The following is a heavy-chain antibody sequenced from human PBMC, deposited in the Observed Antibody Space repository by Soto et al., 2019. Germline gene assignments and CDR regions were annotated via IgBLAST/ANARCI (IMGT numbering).Heavy chain of an antibody. CDR2: IYWDDDK. V-gene: IGHV2-5*02. CDR1: GFSLSTSGVG. J-gene: IGHJ3*02. Sequence: KESGPTLVKPTQTLTLTCTFSGFSLSTSGVGVGWIRQPPGKALEWLALIYWDDDKRYSPSLKSRLTITKDTSKNQVVLTMTNMDPVDTATYYCAHYFYILVDDAFDIWGQGTIVTVSS. D-gene: IGHD2-8*02. CDR3: AHYFYILVDDAFDI.